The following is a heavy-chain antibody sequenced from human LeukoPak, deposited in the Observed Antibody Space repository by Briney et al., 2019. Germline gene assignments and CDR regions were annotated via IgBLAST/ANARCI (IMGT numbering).Heavy chain of an antibody. Sequence: GGSLRLSCAASGFIFSSSAMSWVRQAPGKGLEWVSGITYSDYDTNYADSVKGRFTISRDKSRNTLYLQMDSLRADDTAVYYCAKRYCSGGSCYSDMYYFDYWGQGTLVTVSS. CDR2: ITYSDYDT. D-gene: IGHD2-15*01. CDR1: GFIFSSSA. V-gene: IGHV3-23*01. J-gene: IGHJ4*02. CDR3: AKRYCSGGSCYSDMYYFDY.